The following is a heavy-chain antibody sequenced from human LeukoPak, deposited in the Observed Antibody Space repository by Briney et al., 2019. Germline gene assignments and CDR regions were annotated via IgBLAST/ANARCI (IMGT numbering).Heavy chain of an antibody. CDR1: RFTFSNAW. J-gene: IGHJ4*02. CDR2: IKSKTDGGTT. CDR3: TTSLAGAVTAVYPFDN. V-gene: IGHV3-15*01. Sequence: PGGSLRLSCVASRFTFSNAWMNRVRQAPGKGLEWVGRIKSKTDGGTTDYAAPVKGRITISRDDSTNTLHLQMNSLKTEDTAVYYCTTSLAGAVTAVYPFDNWGQGTLVTVSS. D-gene: IGHD2-21*02.